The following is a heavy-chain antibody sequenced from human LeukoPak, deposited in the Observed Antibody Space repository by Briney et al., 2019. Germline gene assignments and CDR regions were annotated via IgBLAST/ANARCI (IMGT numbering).Heavy chain of an antibody. V-gene: IGHV3-49*03. J-gene: IGHJ4*02. CDR2: IRSKAYGGTT. D-gene: IGHD6-13*01. CDR3: TRVRTIAAADY. Sequence: GGSLRLSCTASGFTSGDYAMSWFRQAPGKGLEWVGFIRSKAYGGTTEYAASVKGRFTISRDDSKSIAYLQMNSLKTEDTAVYYCTRVRTIAAADYWGQGTLVTVSS. CDR1: GFTSGDYA.